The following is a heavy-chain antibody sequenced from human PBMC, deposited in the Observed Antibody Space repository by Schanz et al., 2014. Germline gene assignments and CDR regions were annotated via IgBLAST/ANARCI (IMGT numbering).Heavy chain of an antibody. V-gene: IGHV3-23*01. CDR1: GFSFSIFA. Sequence: EVQLLESGGGLVQPGGSLRLSCAASGFSFSIFAMTWVRQAPGQGLEWVSTISGSGGDTYPADSVKGRFTISRDNSNNTLYLQMKSLRAEDTAVYYCAKYRGGYSYGFVAYWVQGILVTVSS. CDR2: ISGSGGDT. D-gene: IGHD5-18*01. J-gene: IGHJ4*02. CDR3: AKYRGGYSYGFVAY.